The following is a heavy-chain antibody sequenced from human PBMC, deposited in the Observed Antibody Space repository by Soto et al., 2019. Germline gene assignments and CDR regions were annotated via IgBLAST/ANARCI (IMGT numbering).Heavy chain of an antibody. J-gene: IGHJ4*02. D-gene: IGHD1-26*01. CDR1: GFPFSKNH. CDR3: VKSGVTRYN. Sequence: EVQLVESGGGLVQPGGSLKLSCSISGFPFSKNHMHWVRQAPGKGLEYVSAISSTGATTYYADSVKGRFTISRDNSKSILYLQMGSLTADDTALYYCVKSGVTRYNWGQGTLVTVSS. V-gene: IGHV3-64D*08. CDR2: ISSTGATT.